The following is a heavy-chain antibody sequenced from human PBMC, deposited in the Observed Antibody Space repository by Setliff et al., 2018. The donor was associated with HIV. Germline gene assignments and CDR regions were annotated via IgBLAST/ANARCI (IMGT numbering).Heavy chain of an antibody. D-gene: IGHD3-22*01. V-gene: IGHV4-31*03. CDR2: IYHTGKT. CDR1: GDPIFIGGYY. CDR3: ARAPGTSMIVLVTHVAFDI. J-gene: IGHJ3*02. Sequence: PSETLSLTCTVSGDPIFIGGYYWSWIRQHPGGGLEWIGYIYHTGKTYYNPSLQSRIIMSLDMSQNQFSLKLSSVTAADPAVYYCARAPGTSMIVLVTHVAFDIWGQGTMVTVSS.